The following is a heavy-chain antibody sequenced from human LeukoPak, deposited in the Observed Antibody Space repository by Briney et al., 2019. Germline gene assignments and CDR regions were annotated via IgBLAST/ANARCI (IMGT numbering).Heavy chain of an antibody. V-gene: IGHV1-8*03. Sequence: ASVKVSCKASGYTFTSYDINWVRQATGQGLEWMGWMNPNSGNTGYAQKFQGRVTITRNTSISTAYMELSSLRSEDTAVYYCARVVPAASDAFDIWGQGTMVTVSP. CDR1: GYTFTSYD. J-gene: IGHJ3*02. CDR3: ARVVPAASDAFDI. CDR2: MNPNSGNT. D-gene: IGHD2-2*01.